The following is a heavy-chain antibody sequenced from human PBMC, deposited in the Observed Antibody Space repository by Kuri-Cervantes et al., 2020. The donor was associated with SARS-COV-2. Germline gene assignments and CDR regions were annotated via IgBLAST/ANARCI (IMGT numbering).Heavy chain of an antibody. V-gene: IGHV4-59*12. CDR1: GGSISSYY. CDR3: AREGRSYGSGSYYSGGDWFDP. D-gene: IGHD3-10*01. J-gene: IGHJ5*02. Sequence: GSLRLSCTVSGGSISSYYWSWIRQPPGKGLEWIGYIYYSGSTNYNPSLKSRVTISVDTSKNQFSLKLSSVTAADTAVYYCAREGRSYGSGSYYSGGDWFDPWGQGTLVTVSS. CDR2: IYYSGST.